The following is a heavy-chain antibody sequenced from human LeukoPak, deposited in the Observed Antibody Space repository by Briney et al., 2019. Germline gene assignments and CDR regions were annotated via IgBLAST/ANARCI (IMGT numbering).Heavy chain of an antibody. J-gene: IGHJ4*02. CDR1: GGSISSGGYF. V-gene: IGHV4-30-2*01. D-gene: IGHD5-12*01. Sequence: SETLSLTCAVSGGSISSGGYFWSWIRQPPGKGLEWIGYIYHSGSTYYNPSLKSRVTISVDRSKNQFSLRLSSVTAADTAVYYCARVPHRGFFDYWGQGTLVTVSS. CDR2: IYHSGST. CDR3: ARVPHRGFFDY.